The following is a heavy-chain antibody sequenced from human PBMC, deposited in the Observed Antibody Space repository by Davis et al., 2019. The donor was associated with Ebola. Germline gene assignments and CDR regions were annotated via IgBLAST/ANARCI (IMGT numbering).Heavy chain of an antibody. CDR3: AREPYGSGKSDAFDI. J-gene: IGHJ3*02. V-gene: IGHV4-39*02. CDR1: GASISSSNYY. D-gene: IGHD3-10*01. CDR2: IYYSGST. Sequence: MPGGSLRLSCTVSGASISSSNYYWGWIRQPPGKGLEWIGSIYYSGSTYYNPSLKSRVTISVDTSKNQFSLKLSSVTAADTAVYYCAREPYGSGKSDAFDIWGQGTMVTVSS.